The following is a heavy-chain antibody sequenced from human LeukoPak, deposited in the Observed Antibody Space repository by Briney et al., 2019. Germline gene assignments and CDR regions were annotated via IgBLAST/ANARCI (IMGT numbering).Heavy chain of an antibody. J-gene: IGHJ4*02. V-gene: IGHV4-39*01. D-gene: IGHD3-3*01. Sequence: SETLSLTCTVSRGSISSSSYYWGWIRQPPGGGLEWIGNIYYSGSTCYNPSLKSRVTISVDTSKNQFSLKLSSMTAADTAVYYCARHLKRGITIFGVVLGAVDYWGQGTLVTVSS. CDR2: IYYSGST. CDR1: RGSISSSSYY. CDR3: ARHLKRGITIFGVVLGAVDY.